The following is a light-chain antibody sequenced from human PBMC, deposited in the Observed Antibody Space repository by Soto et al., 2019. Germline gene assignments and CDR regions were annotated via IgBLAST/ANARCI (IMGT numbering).Light chain of an antibody. J-gene: IGKJ1*01. V-gene: IGKV3-20*01. CDR2: AAS. Sequence: EIVLTQSPGTLSLSPGERATLSCRASQSVSSNYLAWYQQKFGQAPRLLIYAASSRATGIPDRFSGSGSGTDFTLTISRLEPEDFAVYYCQQFGSSPWAFGQGTKVELK. CDR3: QQFGSSPWA. CDR1: QSVSSNY.